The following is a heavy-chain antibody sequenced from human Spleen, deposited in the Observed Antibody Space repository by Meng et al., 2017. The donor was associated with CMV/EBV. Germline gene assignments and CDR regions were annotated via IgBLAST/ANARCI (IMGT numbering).Heavy chain of an antibody. J-gene: IGHJ4*02. CDR2: IKQDGSET. CDR1: GFTFSSYW. Sequence: SCAASGFTFSSYWMSWVRQAPGKGLEWVANIKQDGSETYYVDSVKGRFTISRDSAKNSLYLQMNSLRAEDTAVYYCARDYSNYVAYDYWGQGTLVTVSS. V-gene: IGHV3-7*01. D-gene: IGHD4-11*01. CDR3: ARDYSNYVAYDY.